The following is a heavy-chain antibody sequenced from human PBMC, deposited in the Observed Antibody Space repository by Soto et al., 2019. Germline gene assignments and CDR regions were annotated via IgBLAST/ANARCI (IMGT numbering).Heavy chain of an antibody. CDR2: ISNSGSTI. Sequence: NPGGSLRLSCAASGFTFSDFYMSWIRQAPGKGLEWVSYISNSGSTIYYADSVKGRFTISRDNAKNSLYLQMNSLRAEDTAVYYCARDVVVAATSYYYYGMDVWGQGTTVTVSS. CDR1: GFTFSDFY. CDR3: ARDVVVAATSYYYYGMDV. J-gene: IGHJ6*02. V-gene: IGHV3-11*01. D-gene: IGHD2-15*01.